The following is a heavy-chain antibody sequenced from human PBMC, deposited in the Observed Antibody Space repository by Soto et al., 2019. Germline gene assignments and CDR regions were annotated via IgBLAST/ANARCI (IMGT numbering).Heavy chain of an antibody. V-gene: IGHV4-4*02. CDR1: GGAISSSDW. CDR2: TTHRGST. J-gene: IGHJ5*02. Sequence: QVQLQASGPGLVKPSGTLSLTCAVSGGAISSSDWWSWVRQPPGKGLQWIGATTHRGSTTYNPSLKSRVTISGDKSKNQCSLKLSSVTAADTAVYDCARDGHSSGWSWGQGSLVTVSA. CDR3: ARDGHSSGWS. D-gene: IGHD6-19*01.